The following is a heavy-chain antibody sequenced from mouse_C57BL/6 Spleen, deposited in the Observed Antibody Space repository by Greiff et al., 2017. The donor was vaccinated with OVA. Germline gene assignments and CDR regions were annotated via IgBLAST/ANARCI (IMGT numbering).Heavy chain of an antibody. D-gene: IGHD4-1*01. CDR2: IYPGDGDT. J-gene: IGHJ1*03. CDR1: GYAFSSYW. V-gene: IGHV1-80*01. Sequence: VQLQQSGAELVKPGASVKISCKASGYAFSSYWMNWVKQRPGKGLEWIGQIYPGDGDTNYNGKFKGKATLTADKSSSTAYMQLSSLTSEDSAVYFGARSGVGLRDFDGWAQGPRSPSPQ. CDR3: ARSGVGLRDFDG.